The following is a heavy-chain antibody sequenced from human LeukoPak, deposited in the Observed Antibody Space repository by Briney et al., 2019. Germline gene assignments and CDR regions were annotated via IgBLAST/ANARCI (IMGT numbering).Heavy chain of an antibody. D-gene: IGHD3-10*01. Sequence: SETLSLTCTVSGGSISSYYWSWIRQPPGKGLEWIGYVSYSGSTTYNPSLKSRVTMSVDTSKNQFSLNLSSVTAADTAVYYCARDLVRGAQDYWGQGTLVTVSS. CDR2: VSYSGST. CDR3: ARDLVRGAQDY. CDR1: GGSISSYY. J-gene: IGHJ4*02. V-gene: IGHV4-59*01.